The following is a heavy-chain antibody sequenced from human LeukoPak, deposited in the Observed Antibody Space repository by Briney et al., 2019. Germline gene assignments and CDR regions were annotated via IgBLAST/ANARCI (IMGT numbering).Heavy chain of an antibody. V-gene: IGHV4-34*01. J-gene: IGHJ6*02. CDR3: ARERYFDWLLRHSYYYYGMNV. CDR1: GGSFCGYY. Sequence: SETLSLTCAVYGGSFCGYYWSWIRQPPGKGLEWIGEINHSGSTNYNPSLKSRVTISVDTSKNQFSLKLSSVTAADTAVYYCARERYFDWLLRHSYYYYGMNVWGQGTTVTVSS. CDR2: INHSGST. D-gene: IGHD3-9*01.